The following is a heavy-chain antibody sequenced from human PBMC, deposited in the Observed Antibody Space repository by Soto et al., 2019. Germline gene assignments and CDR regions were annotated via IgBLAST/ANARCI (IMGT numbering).Heavy chain of an antibody. D-gene: IGHD3-10*01. V-gene: IGHV5-51*01. CDR1: GYTFTNYW. CDR3: ARHRGLRYYGMDV. Sequence: PGESLKISCNGSGYTFTNYWIDWVRQMPGKGLEWMGIIYPGDSDTRYSPSFQGQVTISADKSISTAYLQWSSLKASDTALYYCARHRGLRYYGMDVWGQGTTVTVSS. J-gene: IGHJ6*02. CDR2: IYPGDSDT.